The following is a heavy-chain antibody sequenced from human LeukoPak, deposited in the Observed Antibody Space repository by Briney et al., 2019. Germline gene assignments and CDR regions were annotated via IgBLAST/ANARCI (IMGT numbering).Heavy chain of an antibody. Sequence: GGSLRLSCAASGFTLSRYAMHWVRQAPGKGLEWVAFLQSDGNNRYYADSVKGRFTISRDNSKNTLFLQMSSLRAEDTAVYYCAKNWATYYFDYWGQGTLVTASS. CDR3: AKNWATYYFDY. CDR2: LQSDGNNR. V-gene: IGHV3-30*02. D-gene: IGHD3-16*01. CDR1: GFTLSRYA. J-gene: IGHJ4*02.